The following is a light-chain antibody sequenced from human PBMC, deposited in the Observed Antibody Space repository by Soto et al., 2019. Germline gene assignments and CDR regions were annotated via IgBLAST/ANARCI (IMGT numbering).Light chain of an antibody. J-gene: IGKJ2*01. CDR3: QQSYRTPYT. V-gene: IGKV1-39*01. Sequence: DIQMTQSPSSLSASVGDRVTITCRASQGISTYLVWYQQRQGRAPKLLIYAASSLLSGVPSRFSGRVSGTDFTLTISSLQTADFATDYCQQSYRTPYTFGQRTKLETK. CDR2: AAS. CDR1: QGISTY.